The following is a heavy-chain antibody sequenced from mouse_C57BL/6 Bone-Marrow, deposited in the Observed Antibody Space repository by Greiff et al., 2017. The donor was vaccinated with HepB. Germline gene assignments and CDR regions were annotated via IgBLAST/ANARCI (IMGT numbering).Heavy chain of an antibody. J-gene: IGHJ3*01. CDR3: ARGHSNYDGGGFAY. D-gene: IGHD2-5*01. CDR2: INYDGSST. V-gene: IGHV5-16*01. CDR1: GFTFSDYY. Sequence: DVHLVESEGGLVQPGSSMKLSCTASGFTFSDYYMAWVRQVPEKGLEWVANINYDGSSTYYLDSLKSRFIISRDNAKNILYLQMSSLKSEDTATYYCARGHSNYDGGGFAYWGQGTLVTVSA.